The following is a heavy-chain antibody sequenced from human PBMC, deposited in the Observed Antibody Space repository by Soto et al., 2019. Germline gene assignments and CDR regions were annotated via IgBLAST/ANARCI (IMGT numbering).Heavy chain of an antibody. CDR1: GGSFSGYY. CDR2: IDHGGSP. V-gene: IGHV4-34*01. CDR3: ARSYYDFWSGYYTPPGWFDP. Sequence: SETLSLTCAVYGGSFSGYYWSWIRQPPGKGLEWIGEIDHGGSPYFSPSLKSRVTISIDTSKNQFSLHLRSVTAADTAVYYCARSYYDFWSGYYTPPGWFDPWGQGTLVTVSS. J-gene: IGHJ5*02. D-gene: IGHD3-3*01.